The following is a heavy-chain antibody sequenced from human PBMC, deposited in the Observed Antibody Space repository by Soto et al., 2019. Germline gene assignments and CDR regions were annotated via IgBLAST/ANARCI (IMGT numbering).Heavy chain of an antibody. Sequence: QVQLVQSGAEVKKPGSSVKVSCKASGGTFSSYTISWVRQAPGQGLEWIGRIIPILGIANYAQKYQGRITIPADKSTSTAYMELSSLRSEDTAVYYCARDGASYYCSSTSCYNYYYMDVWGKGTTVTVSS. D-gene: IGHD2-2*02. CDR2: IIPILGIA. CDR3: ARDGASYYCSSTSCYNYYYMDV. CDR1: GGTFSSYT. J-gene: IGHJ6*03. V-gene: IGHV1-69*08.